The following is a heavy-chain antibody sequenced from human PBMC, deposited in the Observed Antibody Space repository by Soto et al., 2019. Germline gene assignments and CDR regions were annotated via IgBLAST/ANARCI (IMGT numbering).Heavy chain of an antibody. J-gene: IGHJ4*02. CDR3: ARGRWLANFDY. V-gene: IGHV4-30-4*01. Sequence: QVQLQESGPGLVKPSQTLSLTCTVSGGSISSGDYYWSWIRQPPGKGLEWIGYIYYSGSTYYNPSLSSRVTISVDTSKNQFPLKVSSVTAADTAVYYCARGRWLANFDYWGQGTLVTVSS. D-gene: IGHD3-10*01. CDR2: IYYSGST. CDR1: GGSISSGDYY.